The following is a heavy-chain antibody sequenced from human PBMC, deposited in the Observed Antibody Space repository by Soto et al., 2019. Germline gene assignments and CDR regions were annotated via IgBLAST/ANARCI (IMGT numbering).Heavy chain of an antibody. CDR1: GYTFTSYD. CDR2: MNPNSGNT. CDR3: VRIGYSSSWYVKVSYYYYGMDV. V-gene: IGHV1-8*01. D-gene: IGHD6-13*01. J-gene: IGHJ6*02. Sequence: ASVKVSCKASGYTFTSYDINWVRQATGQGLEWMGWMNPNSGNTGYAQKFQGRVTMTRNTSISTAYMELSSLRSEDTAVYYCVRIGYSSSWYVKVSYYYYGMDVWGQGTTVTVSS.